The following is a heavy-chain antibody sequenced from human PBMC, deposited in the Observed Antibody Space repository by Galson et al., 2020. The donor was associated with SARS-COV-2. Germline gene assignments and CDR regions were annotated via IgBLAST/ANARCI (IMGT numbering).Heavy chain of an antibody. CDR2: IIPIFGTA. Sequence: KISCKASGGTFSSYAISWVRQAPGQGLEWMGGIIPIFGTANYAQKFQGRVTITADESTSTAYMELSSLRSEDTAVYYCARGAAPRRRMHDAFDIWGQGTMVTVSS. D-gene: IGHD6-6*01. V-gene: IGHV1-69*01. J-gene: IGHJ3*02. CDR3: ARGAAPRRRMHDAFDI. CDR1: GGTFSSYA.